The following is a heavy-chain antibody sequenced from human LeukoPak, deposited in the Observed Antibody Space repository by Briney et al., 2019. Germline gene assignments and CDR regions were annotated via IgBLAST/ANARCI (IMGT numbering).Heavy chain of an antibody. D-gene: IGHD3-22*01. Sequence: SETLSLTCTVSGGSIGSSSYYWGWIRQPPGKGLEWIGNIYYSGSTYYNPSLKSRVTISVDTSKNQFSLNLSSVTAADTAVYYCARRNFYDTSTDVGGQGTLVTVSS. J-gene: IGHJ4*02. V-gene: IGHV4-39*01. CDR3: ARRNFYDTSTDV. CDR2: IYYSGST. CDR1: GGSIGSSSYY.